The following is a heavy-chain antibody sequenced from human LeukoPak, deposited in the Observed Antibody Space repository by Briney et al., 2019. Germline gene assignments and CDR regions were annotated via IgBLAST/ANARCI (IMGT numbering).Heavy chain of an antibody. CDR3: ARGRSELDILTGYYTFDY. CDR2: VNHSGST. D-gene: IGHD3-9*01. V-gene: IGHV4-34*01. CDR1: GGSFSGYY. Sequence: PSETLSLTCAVYGGSFSGYYWSWIRQPPGKGLEWIGEVNHSGSTNYNPSLKSRVTISVDTSKNQFSLKLSSVTAADTAVYYCARGRSELDILTGYYTFDYWGQGTLVTVPS. J-gene: IGHJ4*02.